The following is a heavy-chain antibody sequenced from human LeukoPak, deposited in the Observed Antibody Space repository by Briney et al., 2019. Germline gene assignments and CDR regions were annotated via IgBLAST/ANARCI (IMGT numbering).Heavy chain of an antibody. D-gene: IGHD1-26*01. CDR1: GFTFSDYY. CDR3: ARDQGSTFSYYYYYMDV. Sequence: GGSLRLSCAASGFTFSDYYMSWIRQAPGKGLEGVSYISSSGSTIYYADSVKGRFTISRDNAKNSLYLQMNSLRAEDTAVYYCARDQGSTFSYYYYYMDVWGKGTTVTVSS. V-gene: IGHV3-11*04. J-gene: IGHJ6*03. CDR2: ISSSGSTI.